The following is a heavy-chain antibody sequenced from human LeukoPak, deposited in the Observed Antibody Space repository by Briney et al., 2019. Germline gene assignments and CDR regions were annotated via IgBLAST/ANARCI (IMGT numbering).Heavy chain of an antibody. D-gene: IGHD3-22*01. CDR2: IYHTGST. CDR1: GRSFSNYY. Sequence: PSETLSLTCTVSGRSFSNYYWSWIRHPPGKGLECIGYIYHTGSTSYNPSLRSRVTRSVDTSKNQFSLKLSSVTGADTAVYYCASAGASSGYSPLHYWGQGTLVTVSS. J-gene: IGHJ4*02. CDR3: ASAGASSGYSPLHY. V-gene: IGHV4-59*01.